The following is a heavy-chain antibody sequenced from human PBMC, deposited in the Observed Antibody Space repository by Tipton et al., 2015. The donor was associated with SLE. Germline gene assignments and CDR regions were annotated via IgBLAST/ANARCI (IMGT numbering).Heavy chain of an antibody. CDR3: ARGGACWSGPTSDYYVFYYMAV. CDR1: GGSFNGHY. D-gene: IGHD3-3*01. J-gene: IGHJ6*03. V-gene: IGHV4-34*01. CDR2: FNHGGGT. Sequence: TLSLTCAVYGGSFNGHYWSWIRQPPGKGLEWIGEFNHGGGTNYNPSLKSRVTVSADTSKNLFYLRLTSVTAADTAVYYCARGGACWSGPTSDYYVFYYMAVWGKGTTVTVAS.